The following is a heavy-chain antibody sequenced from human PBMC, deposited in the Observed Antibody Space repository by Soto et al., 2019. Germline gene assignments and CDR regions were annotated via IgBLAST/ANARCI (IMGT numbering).Heavy chain of an antibody. CDR2: MNPNSGET. J-gene: IGHJ5*02. V-gene: IGHV1-8*01. CDR1: GYTFTDYD. D-gene: IGHD2-15*01. Sequence: ASVKVSCKTSGYTFTDYDINWVRQATGQGLEWIGWMNPNSGETGYAQKFQGRVTMTRSASLSTAYLELSSLRSEDTAVYYCARVAVAARPRWYNWFDPWGQGTLVTVSS. CDR3: ARVAVAARPRWYNWFDP.